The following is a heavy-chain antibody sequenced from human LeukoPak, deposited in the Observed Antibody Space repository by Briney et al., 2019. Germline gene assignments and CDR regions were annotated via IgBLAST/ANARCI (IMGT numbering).Heavy chain of an antibody. CDR2: ISGSGGST. J-gene: IGHJ4*02. V-gene: IGHV3-23*01. D-gene: IGHD4-11*01. Sequence: GGSLRLSCAASGFTFSSYAMRWVRQAPGRWLEWVSAISGSGGSTYYADSVKGRFTISRDNSKNTLYLQMNSLRAEDTAIYYCVKHGEAYSDSKTDYWGQGILVTVSP. CDR1: GFTFSSYA. CDR3: VKHGEAYSDSKTDY.